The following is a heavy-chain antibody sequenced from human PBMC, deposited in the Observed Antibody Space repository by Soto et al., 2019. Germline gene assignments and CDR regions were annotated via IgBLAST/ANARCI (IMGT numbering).Heavy chain of an antibody. Sequence: PSETLSLTCTVSGGSISSGGYYWSWIRQHPGKGLEWIGYIYYSGSTYYNPSLKSRVTISVDTSKNQFSLKLSSVTAADTAVYYCAREHGDYSYYYYYYMDVWGKGTTVTVSS. CDR3: AREHGDYSYYYYYYMDV. D-gene: IGHD4-17*01. J-gene: IGHJ6*03. V-gene: IGHV4-31*03. CDR1: GGSISSGGYY. CDR2: IYYSGST.